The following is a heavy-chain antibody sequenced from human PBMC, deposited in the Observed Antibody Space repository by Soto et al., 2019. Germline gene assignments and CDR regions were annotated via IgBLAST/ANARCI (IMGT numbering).Heavy chain of an antibody. CDR2: IIPIFGTA. D-gene: IGHD4-17*01. CDR3: ARPHGDYALEDYYYYYGMDV. V-gene: IGHV1-69*13. J-gene: IGHJ6*02. CDR1: GCTFSSYA. Sequence: SVKVSCKASGCTFSSYAISWVRQAPGQRLEWMGGIIPIFGTANYAQKFQGRVTITADESTSTAYMELSSLRSENTAVYYCARPHGDYALEDYYYYYGMDVWGQGTTVTVSS.